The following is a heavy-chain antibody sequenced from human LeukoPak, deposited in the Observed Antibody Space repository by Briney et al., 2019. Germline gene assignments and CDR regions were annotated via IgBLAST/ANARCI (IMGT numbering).Heavy chain of an antibody. CDR3: AKEVLYYYYYYGMDV. V-gene: IGHV3-23*01. D-gene: IGHD2-15*01. CDR1: GFTFSSYA. CDR2: ISGSGGST. Sequence: PGGSLRLSCAASGFTFSSYAMSWVRQAPGKGLEWVSAISGSGGSTYCADSVKGRFTISRDNSKNTLYLQMNSLRAEDTAVYYCAKEVLYYYYYYGMDVWGQGTTVTVSS. J-gene: IGHJ6*02.